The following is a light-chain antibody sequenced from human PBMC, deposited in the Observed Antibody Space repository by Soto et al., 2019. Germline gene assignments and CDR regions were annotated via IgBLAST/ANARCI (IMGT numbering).Light chain of an antibody. CDR2: EVS. CDR1: SSDVGGYNF. Sequence: QSVLTQPASVSGSPGQSITISCTGTSSDVGGYNFVSWYQQHPGKAPRLIIYEVSSRPSGVSYRFSGSKSGNTASLTICGLQAEDEADYYCSSYTLRNTLVLFGGGTQLTVL. V-gene: IGLV2-14*01. J-gene: IGLJ3*02. CDR3: SSYTLRNTLVL.